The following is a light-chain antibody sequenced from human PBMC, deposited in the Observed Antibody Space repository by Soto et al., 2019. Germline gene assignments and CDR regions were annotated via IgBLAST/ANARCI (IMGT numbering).Light chain of an antibody. CDR1: QSLVYSDGNTY. CDR3: LQYSHWPHT. Sequence: DVVMTQSPLSLPVTLGQPASISCRSSQSLVYSDGNTYVNWFQQRPGQSPRRLFYKVSIRDSGVPARFVGSSSCTHFTLNISSLEADDLAVYYFLQYSHWPHTCGQGTRL. V-gene: IGKV2-30*01. J-gene: IGKJ5*01. CDR2: KVS.